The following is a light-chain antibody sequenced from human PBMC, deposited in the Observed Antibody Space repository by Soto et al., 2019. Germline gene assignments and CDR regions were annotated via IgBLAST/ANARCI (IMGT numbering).Light chain of an antibody. CDR3: QQYYSSPWT. CDR1: QSVLSSSNHKNY. V-gene: IGKV4-1*01. J-gene: IGKJ1*01. CDR2: WAS. Sequence: DIVMTQSPDSLAESLGERATINCKSSQSVLSSSNHKNYLAWYQQKPGLPPKVLIYWASTRESGVPDRFSGSGSGRDFTLTISSLQAEDVAVYYCQQYYSSPWTFGQGTKVEIK.